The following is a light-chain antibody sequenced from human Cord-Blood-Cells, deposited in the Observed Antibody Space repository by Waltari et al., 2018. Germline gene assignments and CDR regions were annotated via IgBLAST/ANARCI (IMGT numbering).Light chain of an antibody. CDR1: SSDVGSYNL. CDR3: CSYAGSSTYV. CDR2: EGS. J-gene: IGLJ1*01. Sequence: QSALTQPASVSGSPGQSITISCTGTSSDVGSYNLVSWYQQHPGKAPKLMIYEGSKRPGGVSNAFYDSKSGNTASLTISGLQAEDESDYYCCSYAGSSTYVFGAGPKVPVL. V-gene: IGLV2-23*01.